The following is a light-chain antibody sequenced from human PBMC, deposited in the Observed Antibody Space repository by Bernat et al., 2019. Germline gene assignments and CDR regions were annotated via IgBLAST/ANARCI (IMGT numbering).Light chain of an antibody. Sequence: QSVLTQPPSVSGAPGQRVTISCPASSSNIGAGYDVHWYQQLPGTAPKLLIYGNSNRPSGVPDRFSGSKSGTSASLAITGLQAEEDADDYRKSYDSILSGSYVFGTGTKVTVL. V-gene: IGLV1-40*01. J-gene: IGLJ1*01. CDR1: SSNIGAGYD. CDR3: KSYDSILSGSYV. CDR2: GNS.